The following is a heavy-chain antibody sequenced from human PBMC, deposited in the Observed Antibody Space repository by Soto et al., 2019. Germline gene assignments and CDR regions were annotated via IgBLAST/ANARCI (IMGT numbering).Heavy chain of an antibody. V-gene: IGHV4-31*03. J-gene: IGHJ4*02. Sequence: QVQLQESGPGLVKPSQNLSLTCTVSGGSISSGGYYWSWIRQHPGKGLEWIGYIYYSGSTYYNYYNPSLKSRSTISLDTSKNQFSLKLSSVTAADTAVYYCSRTPLLWGQGTLVTVSS. D-gene: IGHD1-26*01. CDR1: GGSISSGGYY. CDR2: IYYSGSTYYN. CDR3: SRTPLL.